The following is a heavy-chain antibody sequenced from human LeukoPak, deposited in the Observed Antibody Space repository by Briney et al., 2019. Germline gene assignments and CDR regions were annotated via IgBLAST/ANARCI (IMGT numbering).Heavy chain of an antibody. D-gene: IGHD3-10*01. CDR2: IYRGGST. CDR3: ARGGAYGSGNHYRGGAFDI. CDR1: GFSVSDNY. V-gene: IGHV3-53*01. Sequence: GGSLRLSCATSGFSVSDNYMTWVRQAPGKGLEWVSVIYRGGSTYYADSVKGRFTISRGNSKNMVYLQMNSLRVEDTAVYYCARGGAYGSGNHYRGGAFDIWGQGTMVTVSS. J-gene: IGHJ3*02.